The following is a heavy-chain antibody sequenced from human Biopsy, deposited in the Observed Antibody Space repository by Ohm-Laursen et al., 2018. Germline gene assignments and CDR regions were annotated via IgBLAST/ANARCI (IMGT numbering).Heavy chain of an antibody. J-gene: IGHJ6*02. CDR2: ISETSSHI. D-gene: IGHD6-6*01. V-gene: IGHV3-21*01. Sequence: SLRLSCAASGFSVSSYDMNWVCQALGKGLEWISYISETSSHIYDADSVRGRFTVARDIAKNSLYLQLNSLRAEDTAVYYCARDSSGTARAGGMDVWGQGTTVTVSS. CDR1: GFSVSSYD. CDR3: ARDSSGTARAGGMDV.